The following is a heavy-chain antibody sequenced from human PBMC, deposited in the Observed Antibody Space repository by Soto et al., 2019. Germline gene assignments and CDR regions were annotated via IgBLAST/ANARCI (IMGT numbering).Heavy chain of an antibody. CDR1: GYTFTGYY. D-gene: IGHD3-3*01. V-gene: IGHV1-2*04. J-gene: IGHJ6*02. Sequence: ASVKVSCKASGYTFTGYYMHWVRQAPGQGLEWMGWINPNSGGTNYAQKFQGWVTMTRDTSISTAYMELSRLRSDDTAVYYCAVTTTIFGGPRYYYGMDVWGQGTTVTVSS. CDR2: INPNSGGT. CDR3: AVTTTIFGGPRYYYGMDV.